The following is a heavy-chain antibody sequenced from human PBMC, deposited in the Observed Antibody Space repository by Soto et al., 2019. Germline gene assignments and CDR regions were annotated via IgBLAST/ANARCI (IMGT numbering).Heavy chain of an antibody. D-gene: IGHD6-19*01. CDR1: GGSISSSNW. J-gene: IGHJ4*02. V-gene: IGHV4-4*02. Sequence: SETLSLTCAVSGGSISSSNWWSWVRQPPGKGLEWIGEIYHSGSTNYNPSLKSRVTISVDKSKNQFSLKLSSVTAADTAVYYCAREVVGQWLVRGYYFDYWGQGTLVTVSS. CDR3: AREVVGQWLVRGYYFDY. CDR2: IYHSGST.